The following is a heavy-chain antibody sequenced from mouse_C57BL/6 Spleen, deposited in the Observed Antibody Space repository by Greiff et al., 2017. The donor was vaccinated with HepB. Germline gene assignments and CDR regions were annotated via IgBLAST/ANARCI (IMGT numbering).Heavy chain of an antibody. CDR1: GFTFSDYY. D-gene: IGHD1-1*01. CDR3: ARHYGSSYFDY. J-gene: IGHJ2*01. V-gene: IGHV5-16*01. CDR2: INYDGSST. Sequence: EVQVVESEGGLVQPGSSMKLSCTASGFTFSDYYMAWVRQVPEKGLEWVANINYDGSSTYYLDSLKSRFIISRDNAKNILYLQMSSLKSEDTATYYCARHYGSSYFDYWGQGTTLTVSS.